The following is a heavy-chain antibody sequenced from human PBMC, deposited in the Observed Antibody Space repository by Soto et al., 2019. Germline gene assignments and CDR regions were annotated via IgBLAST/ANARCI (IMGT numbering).Heavy chain of an antibody. V-gene: IGHV3-53*01. CDR1: GFTVTSNY. J-gene: IGHJ4*02. CDR3: TASADDTFLQY. Sequence: GGSLRLSCAASGFTVTSNYMTWVRQAPGKGLEWVSVIYRSGATYYPDSVRGRFTASRDYSHNTLYLQMDSLRVEDTAVYYCTASADDTFLQYWAQGSLVTVSS. D-gene: IGHD3-16*01. CDR2: IYRSGAT.